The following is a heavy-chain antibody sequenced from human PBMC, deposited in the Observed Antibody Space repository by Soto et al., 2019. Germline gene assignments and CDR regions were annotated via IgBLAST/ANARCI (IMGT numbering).Heavy chain of an antibody. Sequence: QVQLVQSGAAVKDPGASVNISCKASGDSFKYSSFTWVRQAPGQGLEWMGWISAQKGDTNYAQAFQDRVTMTTDKSTSTSYMDLRRLRTDGPAVYYCAKVGWFGEVMPLVSWGQGTLVRVS. CDR3: AKVGWFGEVMPLVS. CDR1: GDSFKYSS. D-gene: IGHD3-10*01. V-gene: IGHV1-18*04. J-gene: IGHJ5*02. CDR2: ISAQKGDT.